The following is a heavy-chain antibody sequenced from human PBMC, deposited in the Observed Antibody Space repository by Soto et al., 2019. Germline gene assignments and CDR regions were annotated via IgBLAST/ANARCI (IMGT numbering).Heavy chain of an antibody. CDR2: IFSNDEK. CDR1: AFSLSNAALG. J-gene: IGHJ5*02. CDR3: ASTDTISWYWFDP. D-gene: IGHD6-13*01. Sequence: QVTVKESGPVLVKPTETLTLTCTVSAFSLSNAALGVSWIRQPPGKALEWLAHIFSNDEKSYSTSLKSRLAIAKDTSKSQVVLTMTPMDPVDTATSYCASTDTISWYWFDPWGHGTLVTVSS. V-gene: IGHV2-26*04.